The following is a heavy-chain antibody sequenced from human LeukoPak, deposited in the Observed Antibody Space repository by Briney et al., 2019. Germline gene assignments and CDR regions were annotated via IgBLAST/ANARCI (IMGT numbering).Heavy chain of an antibody. CDR1: GFTFSSYA. CDR2: ISSSSSTI. Sequence: PGGSLRLSCAVSGFTFSSYAMSWVRQAPGKGLEWVSYISSSSSTIYYADSVKGRFTISRDNAKNSLYLQMNSLRAEDTAVYYCARVETITAGIVNYYGMDVWGQGTTVTVSS. V-gene: IGHV3-48*04. CDR3: ARVETITAGIVNYYGMDV. D-gene: IGHD6-13*01. J-gene: IGHJ6*02.